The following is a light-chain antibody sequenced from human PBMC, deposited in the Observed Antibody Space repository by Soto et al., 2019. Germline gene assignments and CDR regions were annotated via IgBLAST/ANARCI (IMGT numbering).Light chain of an antibody. CDR2: DAS. J-gene: IGKJ1*01. CDR3: QQYNSYS. CDR1: QSISSW. V-gene: IGKV1-5*01. Sequence: DIPMTQSASTLSASVGDRVTITCRASQSISSWLAWYQQKPGKAPKLLIYDASSLESGVPSRFSGSGSGTEFTLTISSMQPDAFATYYCQQYNSYSFGQGTKVDIK.